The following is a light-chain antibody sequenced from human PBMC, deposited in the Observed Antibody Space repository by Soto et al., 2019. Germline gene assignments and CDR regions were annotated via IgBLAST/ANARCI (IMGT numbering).Light chain of an antibody. CDR2: GAS. CDR3: QQYNNWPSG. CDR1: QSVSSN. J-gene: IGKJ2*03. V-gene: IGKV3-15*01. Sequence: EIVMTQSPATLSVSPGERATLSCRASQSVSSNLAWYQQKPGQAPRLLIYGASTRATGIPDRFSGRGSGTVFTLTISSLQSEDFAVYYCQQYNNWPSGFGQGTKLEIK.